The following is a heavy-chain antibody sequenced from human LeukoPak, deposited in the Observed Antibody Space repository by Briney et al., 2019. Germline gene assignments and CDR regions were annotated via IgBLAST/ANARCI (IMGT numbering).Heavy chain of an antibody. J-gene: IGHJ6*03. Sequence: GGSLRLSCAASGFDFSTYAMHWVRQAPGKGLEWVAVISYDGSKTYYADSVKGRFTISRDNSKNTLFLQMNSLRPEDTAVNYCARDRKYAATIYQYIDVWGKGTTVTVSS. D-gene: IGHD6-25*01. CDR2: ISYDGSKT. CDR3: ARDRKYAATIYQYIDV. V-gene: IGHV3-30*04. CDR1: GFDFSTYA.